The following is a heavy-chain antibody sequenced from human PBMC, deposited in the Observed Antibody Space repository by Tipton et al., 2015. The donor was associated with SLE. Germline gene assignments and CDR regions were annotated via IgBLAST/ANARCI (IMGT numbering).Heavy chain of an antibody. CDR2: IYHSGST. J-gene: IGHJ5*02. CDR3: ARDNVPAAARHGWFDP. CDR1: GGSISSGGYS. D-gene: IGHD6-6*01. V-gene: IGHV4-30-2*01. Sequence: TLSLTCAVSGGSISSGGYSWSWIRQPPGKGLEWIGYIYHSGSTYYNPSLKSRVTISVDTSTNQFSLKLSSVTAADTAVYYCARDNVPAAARHGWFDPGGQGILVTVYS.